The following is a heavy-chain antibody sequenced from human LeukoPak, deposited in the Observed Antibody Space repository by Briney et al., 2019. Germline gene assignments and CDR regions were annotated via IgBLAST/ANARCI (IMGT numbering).Heavy chain of an antibody. V-gene: IGHV3-21*01. CDR2: VSSSSSYI. D-gene: IGHD1-1*01. CDR1: GFTFSSYG. J-gene: IGHJ4*02. Sequence: PGGSLRLSCAASGFTFSSYGMNWVRQPPGKGLECVLSVSSSSSYIYYADSVKGRFTISRDNAKNSLSLQMNSLRAEDTAVYYCARDQRATASTGSYFDYWGQGTLVTVSS. CDR3: ARDQRATASTGSYFDY.